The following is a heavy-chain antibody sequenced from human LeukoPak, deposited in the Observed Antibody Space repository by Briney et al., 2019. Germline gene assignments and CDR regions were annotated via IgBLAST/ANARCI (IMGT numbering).Heavy chain of an antibody. D-gene: IGHD3-22*01. V-gene: IGHV3-74*01. CDR3: ARARGEYDSLVSPNDY. Sequence: GGSLRLSCAASGFTFSSYWMHWVRQAPGKGLVWVSRIKSDGSSTSYADSVKGRFTISRDNAKNSLYLQMNSLRAEDTAVYYCARARGEYDSLVSPNDYWGQGTLVTVSS. CDR2: IKSDGSST. CDR1: GFTFSSYW. J-gene: IGHJ4*02.